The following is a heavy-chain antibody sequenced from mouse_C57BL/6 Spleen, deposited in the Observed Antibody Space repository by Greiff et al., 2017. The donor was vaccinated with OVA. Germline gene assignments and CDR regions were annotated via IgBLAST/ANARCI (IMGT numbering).Heavy chain of an antibody. CDR3: ARDWDQGYYFDY. J-gene: IGHJ2*01. D-gene: IGHD4-1*01. V-gene: IGHV3-6*01. CDR1: GYSITSGYY. Sequence: EVKLMESGPGLVKPSQSLSLTCSVTGYSITSGYYWNWIRQFPGNKLEWMGYISYDGSNNYNPSLKNRISITRDTSKNQFFLKLNSVTTEDTATYYCARDWDQGYYFDYWGQGTTLTVSS. CDR2: ISYDGSN.